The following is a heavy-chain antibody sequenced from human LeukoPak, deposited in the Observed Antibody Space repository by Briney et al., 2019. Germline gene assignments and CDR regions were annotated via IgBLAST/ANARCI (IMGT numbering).Heavy chain of an antibody. V-gene: IGHV3-48*01. CDR1: GGSISSSS. Sequence: PSETLSLTCTVSGGSISSSSYYWGWIRQPPGKGLEWVSYVSSSSSTIYYADSVKGRFTISRDNAKNSLYLQMNSLRAEDTAVYYCARGAPYYYDSSGYYSDYWGQGTLVTVSS. J-gene: IGHJ4*02. CDR2: VSSSSSTI. D-gene: IGHD3-22*01. CDR3: ARGAPYYYDSSGYYSDY.